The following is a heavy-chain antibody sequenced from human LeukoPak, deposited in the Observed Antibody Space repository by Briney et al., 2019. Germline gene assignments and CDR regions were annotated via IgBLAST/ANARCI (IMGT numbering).Heavy chain of an antibody. D-gene: IGHD6-13*01. Sequence: GGSLRLSCVASGFVFSSYSMNWVRQAPGKGLEWTSHVSSSSSNIYYADSVKGRFTISRDNAKKSLFLQMNSLRAEDTAVYYCARDIGISNSWPYFDFWGRGTLVTVSS. CDR3: ARDIGISNSWPYFDF. CDR2: VSSSSSNI. CDR1: GFVFSSYS. V-gene: IGHV3-48*04. J-gene: IGHJ4*02.